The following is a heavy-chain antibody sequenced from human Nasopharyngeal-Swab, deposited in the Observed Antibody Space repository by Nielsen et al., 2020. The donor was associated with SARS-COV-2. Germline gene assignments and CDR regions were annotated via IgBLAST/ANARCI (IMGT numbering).Heavy chain of an antibody. CDR3: ARARGAYGDYYYYYYTDV. D-gene: IGHD4-17*01. V-gene: IGHV6-1*01. CDR1: GDSVSSSSAA. CDR2: THYRSKWYN. Sequence: SETLSLTCAVSGDSVSSSSAAWNWIRQSPASGLEWLGRTHYRSKWYNDYAVSVKSRITINPDTSKNQFSLHLNSVTPEDTAVYYCARARGAYGDYYYYYYTDVWGKGTTVTDSS. J-gene: IGHJ6*03.